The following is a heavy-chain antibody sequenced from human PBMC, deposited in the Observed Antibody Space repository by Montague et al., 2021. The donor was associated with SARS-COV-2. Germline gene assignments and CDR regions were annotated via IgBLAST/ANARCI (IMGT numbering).Heavy chain of an antibody. CDR1: SGPISPGHH. D-gene: IGHD3-10*01. J-gene: IGHJ6*02. CDR2: IYYIGST. CDR3: ARDHGQWFGELWGHGLDV. Sequence: TLSLTCSVSSGPISPGHHCSWIRQHPMQDLAWTGYIYYIGSTYYNPSFKGRVPISIDTAKNQLSLELNSMTAADTAVYYCARDHGQWFGELWGHGLDVWGQGTTVIVSS. V-gene: IGHV4-31*03.